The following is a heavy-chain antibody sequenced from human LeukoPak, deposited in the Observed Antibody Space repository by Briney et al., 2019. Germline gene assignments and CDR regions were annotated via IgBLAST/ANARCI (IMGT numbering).Heavy chain of an antibody. V-gene: IGHV3-7*01. J-gene: IGHJ4*02. Sequence: GGSLRLSCAASGFTFSSYWMSWVRQAPGKGLEWVANIKQDGSEKYYVDSVKGRFTISRDNAKNSLYLQMNSLRAEDTAVYYCARDGTPPSSGYYWGSYLPPDYWGQGTLVTVSS. D-gene: IGHD3-16*02. CDR1: GFTFSSYW. CDR3: ARDGTPPSSGYYWGSYLPPDY. CDR2: IKQDGSEK.